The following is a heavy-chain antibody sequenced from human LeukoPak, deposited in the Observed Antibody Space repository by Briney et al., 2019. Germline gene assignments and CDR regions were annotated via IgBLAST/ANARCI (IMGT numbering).Heavy chain of an antibody. CDR1: GGSLSGYY. CDR3: ARGKRGYSSSWYDY. J-gene: IGHJ4*02. D-gene: IGHD6-13*01. V-gene: IGHV4-34*01. CDR2: INHSGST. Sequence: SETLSLTCAVYGGSLSGYYWSWIRQTPGQGLEWIGEINHSGSTNYNPSLKSRVTISVDTSKNQFSLNLSSVTAADTAVYYCARGKRGYSSSWYDYWGQGTLVTVSS.